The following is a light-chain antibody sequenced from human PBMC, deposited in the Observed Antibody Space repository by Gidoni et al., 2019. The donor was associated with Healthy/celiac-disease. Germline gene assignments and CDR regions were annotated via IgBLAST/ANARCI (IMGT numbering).Light chain of an antibody. Sequence: IVLTQSPGTLSLSPGERATLSCRASPSVSSSYLAWYQQKPGQAPRLLIYGASSRATGIPDRFSGSGSGTDFTLTISRLEPEDFAVYYCQQYGSSPPNTCGQGTKLEIK. CDR1: PSVSSSY. CDR3: QQYGSSPPNT. J-gene: IGKJ2*01. V-gene: IGKV3-20*01. CDR2: GAS.